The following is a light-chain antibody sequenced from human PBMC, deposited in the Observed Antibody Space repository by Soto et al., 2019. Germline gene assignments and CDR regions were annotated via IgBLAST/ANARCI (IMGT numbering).Light chain of an antibody. Sequence: QSVLTQPASVSGSPGQSITISCTGTSSDVGSYNLVSWYQQHPGKAPKLMIYEGSKRPSGVSNRFSGSKSGNTASLTNSGLQAEDEADYYCCSYAGSSTLFGGGTQLTVL. CDR3: CSYAGSSTL. CDR1: SSDVGSYNL. CDR2: EGS. J-gene: IGLJ2*01. V-gene: IGLV2-23*01.